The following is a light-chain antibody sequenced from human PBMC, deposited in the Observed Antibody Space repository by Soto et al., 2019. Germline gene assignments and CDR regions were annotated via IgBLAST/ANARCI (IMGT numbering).Light chain of an antibody. V-gene: IGLV2-14*01. J-gene: IGLJ3*02. Sequence: QSVLTQPASVSGSPGQSITISCTGTSRDVGGYSYVSWYQHHPGKAPKLMIYEVNHRPSGVSNRFSGSKSGNTASLTISGLQAEDEADYYCSSYTSSRTPVFGGGTKVTVL. CDR1: SRDVGGYSY. CDR2: EVN. CDR3: SSYTSSRTPV.